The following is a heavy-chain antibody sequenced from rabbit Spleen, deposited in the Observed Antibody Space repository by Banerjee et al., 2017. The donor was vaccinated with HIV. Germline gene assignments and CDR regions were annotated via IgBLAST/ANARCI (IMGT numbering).Heavy chain of an antibody. J-gene: IGHJ4*01. D-gene: IGHD2-1*01. CDR3: VRDQAGDADYGPYYLNL. CDR2: IYAGSSGAT. V-gene: IGHV1S40*01. CDR1: GFSLNSGYD. Sequence: QSLEESGGGLVKPGASLTLTCKASGFSLNSGYDMCWVRQAPGKGLEWIASIYAGSSGATYSATWVNGRFTISSHNAQNTVFLQLTSLTAADTATYFCVRDQAGDADYGPYYLNLWGPGTLVTVS.